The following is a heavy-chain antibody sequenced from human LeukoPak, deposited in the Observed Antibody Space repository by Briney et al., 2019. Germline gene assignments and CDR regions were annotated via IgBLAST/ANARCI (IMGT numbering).Heavy chain of an antibody. V-gene: IGHV3-9*01. Sequence: PGGSLRLSCAASGFTFDDYAIHWVRQAPGKGLEWVSGISWNSGSRGYADSVKGRFTISRDNAKNSLYLQMNSLRAEDTASYYCAKDMNYAFDIWDQGTMVTVSS. J-gene: IGHJ3*02. D-gene: IGHD1-7*01. CDR2: ISWNSGSR. CDR1: GFTFDDYA. CDR3: AKDMNYAFDI.